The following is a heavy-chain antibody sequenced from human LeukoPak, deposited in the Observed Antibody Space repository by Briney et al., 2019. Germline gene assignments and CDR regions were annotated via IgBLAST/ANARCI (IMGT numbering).Heavy chain of an antibody. D-gene: IGHD3-10*01. J-gene: IGHJ4*02. CDR1: GFTFSSYA. CDR3: AKDFESVVPYYGSGTDY. V-gene: IGHV3-23*01. CDR2: IDIGGGST. Sequence: GGSLRLSCAASGFTFSSYAMSWVRQAPRKGLEWVSGIDIGGGSTYYGDSVKGRFTISRDNSKNTLYLQMNSLRAEDTAVYYCAKDFESVVPYYGSGTDYWGQGTLVTVSS.